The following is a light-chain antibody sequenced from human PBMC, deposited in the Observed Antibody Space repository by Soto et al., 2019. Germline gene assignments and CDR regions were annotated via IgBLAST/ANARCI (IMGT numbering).Light chain of an antibody. CDR3: SSYTSSSTLV. V-gene: IGLV2-14*01. CDR2: EVN. CDR1: SSDVGGYHY. J-gene: IGLJ1*01. Sequence: SVLTQHASVSGAPGQSITISCTGTSSDVGGYHYVSWYQQHPDKAPKLMIYEVNNRPSGVSNRFSGSKSGNTASLNISGLHAEDEADYYCSSYTSSSTLVFGAGTKV.